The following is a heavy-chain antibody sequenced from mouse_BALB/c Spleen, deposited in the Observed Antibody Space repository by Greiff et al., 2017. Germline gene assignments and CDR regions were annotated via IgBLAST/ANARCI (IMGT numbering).Heavy chain of an antibody. V-gene: IGHV1S137*01. CDR1: GYTFTDYA. Sequence: QVQLKESGAELVRPGVSVKISCKGSGYTFTDYAMHWVKQSHAKSLEWIGVISTYYGDASYNQKFKGKATMTVDKSSSTAYMELARLTSEDSAIYYCARSPYYYGSSSYAMDYWGQGTSVTVSS. CDR2: ISTYYGDA. CDR3: ARSPYYYGSSSYAMDY. D-gene: IGHD1-1*01. J-gene: IGHJ4*01.